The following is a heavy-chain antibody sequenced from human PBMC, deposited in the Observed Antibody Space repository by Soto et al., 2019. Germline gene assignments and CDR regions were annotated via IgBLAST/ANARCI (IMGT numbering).Heavy chain of an antibody. J-gene: IGHJ6*02. CDR2: IKSKTDGGTT. D-gene: IGHD3-3*02. Sequence: GGSXRLSCAGSGFTFSNAWMNWVRQAPVKCLEWVGRIKSKTDGGTTDYAAPVKGRFTISRDDSKNTLYLQMNSLKTEDTAVYYCTTDNFSGGITIDYYGMDVWGQGTTVTVSS. CDR3: TTDNFSGGITIDYYGMDV. V-gene: IGHV3-15*07. CDR1: GFTFSNAW.